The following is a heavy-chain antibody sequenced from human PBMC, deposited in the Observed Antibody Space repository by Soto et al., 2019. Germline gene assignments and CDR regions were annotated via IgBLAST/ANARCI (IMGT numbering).Heavy chain of an antibody. Sequence: SETLSLTCAVYGGSFSGYYWSWIRQPPGKGLEWIGEINHSGSTNYNPSLKSRVTISVDTSKNQFSLKLSSVTAADTAVYYCVKGEYYYDGSAYYPFDYWGQGRMVTVSS. CDR1: GGSFSGYY. D-gene: IGHD3-22*01. V-gene: IGHV4-34*01. J-gene: IGHJ4*02. CDR2: INHSGST. CDR3: VKGEYYYDGSAYYPFDY.